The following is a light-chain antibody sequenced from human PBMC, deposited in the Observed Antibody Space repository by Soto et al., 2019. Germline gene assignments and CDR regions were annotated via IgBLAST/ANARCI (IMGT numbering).Light chain of an antibody. CDR2: EGS. Sequence: QSVLTQPASVSGSPGQSITISCTGTSSDVGSYNLVSWYQQHPGKAPKLMIYEGSKRPSGVSNRFSGSKSGNTASLTISGLQAEDEAAYYCCSYAGSNYVFGTGTKVTVL. J-gene: IGLJ1*01. CDR1: SSDVGSYNL. CDR3: CSYAGSNYV. V-gene: IGLV2-23*01.